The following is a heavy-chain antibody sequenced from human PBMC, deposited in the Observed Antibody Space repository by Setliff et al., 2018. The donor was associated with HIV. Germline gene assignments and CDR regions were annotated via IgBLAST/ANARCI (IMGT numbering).Heavy chain of an antibody. V-gene: IGHV1-8*01. CDR3: ARGEWVIRGDFDH. CDR2: MNPRSGNT. CDR1: GYTFTSYD. J-gene: IGHJ4*02. D-gene: IGHD3-10*01. Sequence: ASVKVSCKASGYTFTSYDISWVRQATGQGLEWMGWMNPRSGNTGYGQKFQGRDTMTRDNATTTAYMELSSLTSEDTAVYYWARGEWVIRGDFDHWGQGTLVTVSS.